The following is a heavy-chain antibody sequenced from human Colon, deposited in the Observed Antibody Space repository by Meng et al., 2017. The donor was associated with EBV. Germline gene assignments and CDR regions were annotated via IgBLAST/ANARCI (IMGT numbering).Heavy chain of an antibody. D-gene: IGHD4-17*01. J-gene: IGHJ4*02. CDR1: VGPLTKIDSF. Sequence: PGLVSPPQPLSLPCLFSVGPLTKIDSFWDWLRQPPGKGLGWIGSVRYSGTAYYNPSLTSRVTISVDTSKNQFSLNLSSLTAADTAVYYCARHVYGDSYGFWGQGTLVTVSS. V-gene: IGHV4-39*01. CDR2: VRYSGTA. CDR3: ARHVYGDSYGF.